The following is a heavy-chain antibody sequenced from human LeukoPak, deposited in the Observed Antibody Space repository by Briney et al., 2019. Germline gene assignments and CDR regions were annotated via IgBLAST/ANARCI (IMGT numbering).Heavy chain of an antibody. CDR3: VLGYCSGGGCYFFDY. CDR2: LYSSGRT. J-gene: IGHJ4*01. D-gene: IGHD2-15*01. Sequence: SETLSLTCTVSGASRSRTGFYWGWIRQPPGKGLEWIGSLYSSGRTEYNSSLRSRVTISVNTSENQFSLRLTTVTAADTAVYYCVLGYCSGGGCYFFDYWGHGTLVTVSS. V-gene: IGHV4-39*01. CDR1: GASRSRTGFY.